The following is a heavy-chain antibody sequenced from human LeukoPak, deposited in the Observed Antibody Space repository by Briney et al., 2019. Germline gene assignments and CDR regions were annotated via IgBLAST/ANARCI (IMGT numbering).Heavy chain of an antibody. J-gene: IGHJ4*02. CDR2: ISGSGGST. CDR1: GFTFSNAW. V-gene: IGHV3-23*01. Sequence: GGSLRLSCAASGFTFSNAWMSWVRQAPGKGLEWVSAISGSGGSTYYADSVKGRFTISRDNSKNTLYLQMNSLRAEDTAVYYCAKVDSSGYYYNDYWGQGTLVTVSS. D-gene: IGHD3-22*01. CDR3: AKVDSSGYYYNDY.